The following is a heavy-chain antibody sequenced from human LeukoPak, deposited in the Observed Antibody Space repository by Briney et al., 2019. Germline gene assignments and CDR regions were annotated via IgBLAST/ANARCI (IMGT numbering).Heavy chain of an antibody. D-gene: IGHD6-19*01. V-gene: IGHV1-8*01. CDR2: MNPNSGNT. CDR1: GYTFTSYD. Sequence: ASVKVSCKASGYTFTSYDINWVRQATGQGLEWMGWMNPNSGNTGYAQKFQGRVTMTRNTPISTAYMELSSLRSEDTAVYYCVRARRTSSGWYYFDSWGQGTLVTVSS. J-gene: IGHJ4*02. CDR3: VRARRTSSGWYYFDS.